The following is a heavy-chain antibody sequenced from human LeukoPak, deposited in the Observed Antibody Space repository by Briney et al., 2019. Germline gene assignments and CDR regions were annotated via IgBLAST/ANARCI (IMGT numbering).Heavy chain of an antibody. D-gene: IGHD3-22*01. CDR1: GFSFSSYW. J-gene: IGHJ1*01. Sequence: PGGSLRLSCAASGFSFSSYWMHWVRQAPGKGLVWVSRTKSDGKTNYADSVKGRFTISRDNAKNTVSLQMNSLRAEDTGVYYCARAPSEIGGYYPEYFRHWGQGTLVTVSS. CDR2: TKSDGKT. V-gene: IGHV3-74*01. CDR3: ARAPSEIGGYYPEYFRH.